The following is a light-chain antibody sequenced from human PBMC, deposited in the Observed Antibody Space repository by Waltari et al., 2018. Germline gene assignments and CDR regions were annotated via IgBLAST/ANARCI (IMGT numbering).Light chain of an antibody. CDR3: QQRSNWPSIT. CDR2: DVS. J-gene: IGKJ5*01. CDR1: QSVSSS. Sequence: EIVLTQSPATLSLSPGERATLSSRASQSVSSSLGWYQQKPGQAPRLLIYDVSNRANDIPARFSGSGSGTDFTLTISSLEPEDFAVYYCQQRSNWPSITFGQGTRLEIK. V-gene: IGKV3-11*01.